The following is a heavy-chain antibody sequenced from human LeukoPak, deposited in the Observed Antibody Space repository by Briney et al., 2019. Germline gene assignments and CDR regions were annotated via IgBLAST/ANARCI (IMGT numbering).Heavy chain of an antibody. CDR1: GGSISSGDYY. J-gene: IGHJ4*02. CDR3: ARGPDTAMVHFDY. Sequence: SSETLSLTCTVSGGSISSGDYYWSWIRQPPGKGLEWIGYIYYSGSTYYNPSLKCRVTISVDTSKNQFSLKLSSVTAADTAVYYCARGPDTAMVHFDYWGQGTLVTVSS. CDR2: IYYSGST. D-gene: IGHD5-18*01. V-gene: IGHV4-30-4*08.